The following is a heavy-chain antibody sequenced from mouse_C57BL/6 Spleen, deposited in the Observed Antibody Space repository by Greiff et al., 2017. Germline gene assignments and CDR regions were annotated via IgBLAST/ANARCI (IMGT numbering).Heavy chain of an antibody. J-gene: IGHJ4*01. CDR3: AKRGGYDVGYAMDY. Sequence: VNVVESGPGLVAPSQSLSITCTVSGFSLTSYGVSWVRQPPGKGLEWLGVIWGDGSTNYHSALISRLSISKDNSKSQVFLKLNSLQTDDTATDYCAKRGGYDVGYAMDYWGQGTSVTVSS. V-gene: IGHV2-3*01. CDR1: GFSLTSYG. D-gene: IGHD2-2*01. CDR2: IWGDGST.